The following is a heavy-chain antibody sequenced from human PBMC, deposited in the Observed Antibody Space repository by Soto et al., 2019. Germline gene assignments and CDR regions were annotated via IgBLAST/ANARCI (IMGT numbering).Heavy chain of an antibody. CDR3: ATDEEQWMTPFGF. J-gene: IGHJ4*02. Sequence: ASVKVSCKASGYTFTSYDINWVRQATGQGLEWMGWMNPNSGNTGYAQKFQGRVTMTRNTSISTAYMELSNLRSGDTAVYFCATDEEQWMTPFGFWGQGTLVTVSS. V-gene: IGHV1-8*01. CDR2: MNPNSGNT. CDR1: GYTFTSYD. D-gene: IGHD6-19*01.